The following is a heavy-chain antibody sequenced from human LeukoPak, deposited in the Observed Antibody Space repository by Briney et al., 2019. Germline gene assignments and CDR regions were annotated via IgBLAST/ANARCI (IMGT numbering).Heavy chain of an antibody. CDR1: GFTVSSNY. J-gene: IGHJ4*02. Sequence: AGSLRLSCAASGFTVSSNYMSWVRQAPGKGLEWVSVIYSGGSTYYADSVKGRFTISRDNSKNTLYLQMNSLRAEDTAVYYCARVMGTVTTGYFDYWGQGTLVTVSS. CDR3: ARVMGTVTTGYFDY. V-gene: IGHV3-53*01. CDR2: IYSGGST. D-gene: IGHD4-17*01.